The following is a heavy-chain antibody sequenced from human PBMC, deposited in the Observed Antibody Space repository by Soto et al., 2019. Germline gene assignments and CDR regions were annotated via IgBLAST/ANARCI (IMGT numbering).Heavy chain of an antibody. J-gene: IGHJ4*02. CDR3: AKVKGSCSFDY. Sequence: QVQLVESGGGVVQPGRSLRLSCAASVFTFSSYGMHWVRQVPGKGLEWVAVISYDGSNKYYPDSVKGRFTISRDISKNTLYLQMNSLRAEDTAVYYCAKVKGSCSFDYWGQGTLVTVSS. D-gene: IGHD1-26*01. CDR1: VFTFSSYG. CDR2: ISYDGSNK. V-gene: IGHV3-30*18.